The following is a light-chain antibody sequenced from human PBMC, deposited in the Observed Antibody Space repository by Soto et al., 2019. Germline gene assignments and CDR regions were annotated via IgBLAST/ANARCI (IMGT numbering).Light chain of an antibody. Sequence: QSALTQPPSASGTPGQRVTISCSGSSSNSGSNTVNWYQQLPGTAPKLLIYSNNQRPSGVPDRFSGSKSGTSASLAISVLQSEDEADYYCAAWDDSLNGVVFGGGIKLTVL. CDR1: SSNSGSNT. V-gene: IGLV1-44*01. CDR2: SNN. CDR3: AAWDDSLNGVV. J-gene: IGLJ2*01.